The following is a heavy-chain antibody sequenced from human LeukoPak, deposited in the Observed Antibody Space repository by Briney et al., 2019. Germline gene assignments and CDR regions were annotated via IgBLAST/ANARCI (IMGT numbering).Heavy chain of an antibody. CDR2: IRENASGGTT. CDR1: GFTFGDYA. Sequence: TGGSLRLSCTTSGFTFGDYAMAWVRQTPERGLKCVGSIRENASGGTTEYPASLKGRFTVSRDDSRSIAYLQMDSLKIEDTAVYYCSRWRVTSMLYSWGQGTLVTVSS. J-gene: IGHJ4*02. CDR3: SRWRVTSMLYS. V-gene: IGHV3-49*04. D-gene: IGHD2/OR15-2a*01.